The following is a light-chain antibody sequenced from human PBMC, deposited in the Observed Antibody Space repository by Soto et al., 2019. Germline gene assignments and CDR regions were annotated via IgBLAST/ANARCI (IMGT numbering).Light chain of an antibody. CDR3: QQYNIGYT. V-gene: IGKV1-33*01. J-gene: IGKJ2*01. CDR1: QDITNY. CDR2: DAS. Sequence: DIQMTQSPSSLSASVGDRVTITCQASQDITNYLNWYQQKPGKAPQLLIYDASNLETGVPSRFSGSGSGTDFTFTISSLQPEDIATYYCQQYNIGYTFGQGTRLDIK.